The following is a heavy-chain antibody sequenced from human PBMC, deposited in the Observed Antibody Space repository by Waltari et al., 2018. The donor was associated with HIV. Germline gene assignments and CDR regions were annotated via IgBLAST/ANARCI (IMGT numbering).Heavy chain of an antibody. CDR3: ARGAIAAAGTI. J-gene: IGHJ4*02. V-gene: IGHV3-30*01. CDR2: ISYDGSHK. CDR1: EFTFSTYA. D-gene: IGHD6-13*01. Sequence: VQLVESGGGVVQPGRSMRLSCAASEFTFSTYAMHWVRQAPGKGLEWVAVISYDGSHKFYADSVKGRFTISKDKSKNTLYLQMNSLRPEDTAVYYCARGAIAAAGTIWGQGTLVTVSS.